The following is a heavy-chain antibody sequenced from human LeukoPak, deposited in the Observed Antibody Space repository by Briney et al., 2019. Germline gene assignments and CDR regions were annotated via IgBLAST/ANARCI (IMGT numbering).Heavy chain of an antibody. Sequence: ASVKVSCKASGYTFTSYGISWVRQAPGQGLEWMGCISAYNGNTNYAQKLQGRVTMTTDTSTSTAYMELRSLRSDDTAVYYCAREGYYGSGSYYYDYWGQGTLVTVSS. D-gene: IGHD3-10*01. CDR1: GYTFTSYG. CDR2: ISAYNGNT. CDR3: AREGYYGSGSYYYDY. J-gene: IGHJ4*02. V-gene: IGHV1-18*04.